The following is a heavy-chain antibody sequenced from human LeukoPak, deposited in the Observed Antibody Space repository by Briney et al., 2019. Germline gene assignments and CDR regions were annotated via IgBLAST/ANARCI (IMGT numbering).Heavy chain of an antibody. D-gene: IGHD6-19*01. CDR3: AKIVESGSSGWYLQTYYYYGMDV. Sequence: SETLSLTCAVYGGSFSGYYWSWIRQPPGKGLEWIGEINHSGSTNYNPSLKSRVTISVDTSKNQFSLKLSSVTAADTAVYYCAKIVESGSSGWYLQTYYYYGMDVWGQGTTVTVSS. V-gene: IGHV4-34*01. CDR1: GGSFSGYY. J-gene: IGHJ6*02. CDR2: INHSGST.